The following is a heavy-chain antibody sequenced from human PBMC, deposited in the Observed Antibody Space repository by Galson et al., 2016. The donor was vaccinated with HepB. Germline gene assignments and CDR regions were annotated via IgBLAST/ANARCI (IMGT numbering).Heavy chain of an antibody. V-gene: IGHV3-74*03. CDR1: GFSLSSYW. J-gene: IGHJ4*02. CDR2: ITNDGTST. CDR3: ARDKGVDTPFDY. D-gene: IGHD2-2*02. Sequence: SLRLSCAASGFSLSSYWMHWVRQAPGKGLVWVSRITNDGTSTEYADSVKGRFTVSRDNANKTVYLQMTSLRAEDTAVYYCARDKGVDTPFDYWSQGSLVTVS.